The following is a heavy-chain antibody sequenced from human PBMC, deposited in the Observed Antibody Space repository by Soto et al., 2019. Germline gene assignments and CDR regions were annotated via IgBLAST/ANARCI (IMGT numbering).Heavy chain of an antibody. Sequence: QVQLQESGPGLVRPSETLSLTCTVSGGPISSYYGHWIRQPPGKGLEWIANINYSGSTKYNPSLRSRVSISVDTSKNQLSLKLSSVTAADTAVYYCARDYYYYMDVWGTGTTVTVSS. J-gene: IGHJ6*03. CDR1: GGPISSYY. V-gene: IGHV4-59*01. CDR3: ARDYYYYMDV. CDR2: INYSGST.